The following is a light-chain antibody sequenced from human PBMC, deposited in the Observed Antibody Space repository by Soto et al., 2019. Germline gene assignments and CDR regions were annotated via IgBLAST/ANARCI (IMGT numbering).Light chain of an antibody. V-gene: IGKV2-28*01. J-gene: IGKJ5*01. CDR3: LVGTHGVT. CDR2: LGS. CDR1: QSLLHRNGYNY. Sequence: DILMTQSPLSLPVTPGEPASVSCRSSQSLLHRNGYNYLDWYLQKPGQSPHLLIYLGSNRSSGVPDRFSGSGSGTDFTLKISRVEAEDVGVYYCLVGTHGVTFGQGTRLEIK.